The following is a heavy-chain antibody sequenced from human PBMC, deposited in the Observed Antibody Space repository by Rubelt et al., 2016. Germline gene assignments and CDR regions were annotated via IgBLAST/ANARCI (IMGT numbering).Heavy chain of an antibody. Sequence: GLVQPGGSLRLSCAASGFTFSSYSMSWVRQAPGKGLEWVSTIYDGGSPMYYADSVKGRFTISRDNAKNTLYLQMNSLRAEDTAVYYCAREQDSMDVWGQGTTVTVSS. CDR1: GFTFSSYS. CDR3: AREQDSMDV. D-gene: IGHD3/OR15-3a*01. V-gene: IGHV3-48*04. J-gene: IGHJ6*02. CDR2: IYDGGSPM.